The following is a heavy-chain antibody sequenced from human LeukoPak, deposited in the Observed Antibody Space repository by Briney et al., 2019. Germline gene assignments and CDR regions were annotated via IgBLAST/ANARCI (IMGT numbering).Heavy chain of an antibody. CDR1: VDSVSSGSYY. J-gene: IGHJ4*02. V-gene: IGHV4-61*01. Sequence: SGTLSLTWTVSVDSVSSGSYYWSWIRQPPGKGLESIGYIYYSGSTNYNPSLKSRVTISVDTSKNQFSLKLSSVTAADTAVYYCARDFYYDSSGYHPFDYWGQGTLVTVSS. D-gene: IGHD3-22*01. CDR3: ARDFYYDSSGYHPFDY. CDR2: IYYSGST.